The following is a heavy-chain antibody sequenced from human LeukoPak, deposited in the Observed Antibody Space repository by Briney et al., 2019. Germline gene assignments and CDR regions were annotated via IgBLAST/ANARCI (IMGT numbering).Heavy chain of an antibody. V-gene: IGHV3-53*01. CDR3: AKDSDMVRGITTYCFDY. CDR2: IYSGGST. Sequence: GGSLRLSCAASGFTVSSNYMNWVRQAPGKGLEWVSVIYSGGSTYYADSVKGRFTISRDNSKNTLYLQMNSLRAEDTAVYYCAKDSDMVRGITTYCFDYWGQGTLVTVSS. CDR1: GFTVSSNY. J-gene: IGHJ4*02. D-gene: IGHD3-10*01.